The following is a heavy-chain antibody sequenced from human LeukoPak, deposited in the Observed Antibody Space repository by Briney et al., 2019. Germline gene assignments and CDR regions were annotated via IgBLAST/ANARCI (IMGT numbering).Heavy chain of an antibody. CDR1: GGCISTYY. V-gene: IGHV4-59*01. CDR2: IYYSGNT. J-gene: IGHJ6*03. D-gene: IGHD6-13*01. Sequence: SETLSLTCTVSGGCISTYYWSWIRQPPGKGLEWIGYIYYSGNTNSNPSLKSRVTISADTSKNQISLKLSSVTAADAAVYYCARVVSSSWDYYYYMDVWGKGTTVTISS. CDR3: ARVVSSSWDYYYYMDV.